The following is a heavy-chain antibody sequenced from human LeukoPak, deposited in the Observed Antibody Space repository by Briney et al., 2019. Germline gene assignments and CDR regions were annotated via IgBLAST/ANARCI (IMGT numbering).Heavy chain of an antibody. CDR3: ARSHYDFWSGYHDAFDI. J-gene: IGHJ3*02. CDR2: ISAYTGNT. CDR1: GYTFTSYG. V-gene: IGHV1-18*01. Sequence: ASVKVSCMASGYTFTSYGISWVRQAPGQGLEWMGWISAYTGNTNYAQKLQGRVTMTTDTSTSTAYMELRSLRSDDTAVYYCARSHYDFWSGYHDAFDIWGQGTMVTVSS. D-gene: IGHD3-3*01.